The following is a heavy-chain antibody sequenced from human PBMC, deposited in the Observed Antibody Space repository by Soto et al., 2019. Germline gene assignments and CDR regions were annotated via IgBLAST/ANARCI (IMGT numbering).Heavy chain of an antibody. CDR3: ARGGVSTCTFDY. D-gene: IGHD3-3*01. CDR2: IYPSDSDT. CDR1: GYNFAGYW. V-gene: IGHV5-51*01. J-gene: IGHJ4*02. Sequence: GESLKISCKGSGYNFAGYWIAWVRQMPGKGLELMGIIYPSDSDTRYRPSFQGQVTISADKSISSAYLQWSSLRASDTAMYYCARGGVSTCTFDYWGQGPQVTFS.